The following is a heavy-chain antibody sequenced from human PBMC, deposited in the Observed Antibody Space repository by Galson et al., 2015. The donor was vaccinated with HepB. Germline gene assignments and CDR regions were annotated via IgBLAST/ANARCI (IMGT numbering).Heavy chain of an antibody. D-gene: IGHD4-17*01. J-gene: IGHJ6*02. V-gene: IGHV3-74*01. CDR1: GFTFSSYW. CDR3: ARDPVDYGDFLDYYYGMDV. CDR2: INSDGSST. Sequence: SLRLSCAASGFTFSSYWMHWVRQAPGKGPVWVSRINSDGSSTSYADSVKGRFTISRDNAKNTLYLQMNSLRAEDTAVYYCARDPVDYGDFLDYYYGMDVWGQGTTVTVSS.